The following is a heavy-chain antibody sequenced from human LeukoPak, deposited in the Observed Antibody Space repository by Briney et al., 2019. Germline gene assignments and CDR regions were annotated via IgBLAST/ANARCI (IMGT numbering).Heavy chain of an antibody. CDR1: GFSFSSYA. J-gene: IGHJ4*02. V-gene: IGHV3-23*01. D-gene: IGHD3-22*01. Sequence: PGGSLRLSCAASGFSFSSYAMSWVRQAPGKGLEWVSGISSSGGSPYYADSVQGRFTSSRDNSKNTVFLQMAGLRAGDTAVYYCADLGTTYYYDRSTYWGQGTLVAVSS. CDR2: ISSSGGSP. CDR3: ADLGTTYYYDRSTY.